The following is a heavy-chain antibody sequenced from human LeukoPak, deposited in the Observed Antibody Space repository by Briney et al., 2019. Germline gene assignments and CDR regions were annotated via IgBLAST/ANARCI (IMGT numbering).Heavy chain of an antibody. D-gene: IGHD3-3*01. CDR3: ARDWRRPRAFDI. J-gene: IGHJ3*02. Sequence: GGSLRLSCAASGFTFSSYSMNWVRQAPGKGLEWASPISSSSSYIYYADSVKGRFTISRDNAKNSLYLQMNSLRAEDTAVYYCARDWRRPRAFDIWGQGTMVTVSS. V-gene: IGHV3-21*01. CDR2: ISSSSSYI. CDR1: GFTFSSYS.